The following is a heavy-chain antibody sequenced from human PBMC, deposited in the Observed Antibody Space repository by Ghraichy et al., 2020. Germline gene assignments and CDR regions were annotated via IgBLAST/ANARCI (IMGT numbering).Heavy chain of an antibody. V-gene: IGHV3-30-3*01. J-gene: IGHJ4*02. Sequence: GSLRLSCAASGFTFSTYAIHWVRQAPGKGLEWVAVISYDGSNKYYADSVKGRFTISRDNSKNTLYLQMNSLRAEDTAMYYCARDHQLYCSSTSCSHFDYWGQGTLVTVSS. CDR3: ARDHQLYCSSTSCSHFDY. CDR1: GFTFSTYA. D-gene: IGHD2-2*01. CDR2: ISYDGSNK.